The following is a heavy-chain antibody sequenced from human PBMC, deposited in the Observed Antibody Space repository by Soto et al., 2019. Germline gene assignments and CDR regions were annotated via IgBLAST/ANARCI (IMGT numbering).Heavy chain of an antibody. J-gene: IGHJ4*02. Sequence: SETLSLTCTVSGGSISSGGYYWSWIRQHPGKGLEWIGYIYYSGSTYYNPSLKSRVTISVDTSKNQFSLKLSSVTAADTAVYYCARGDYGDYVIGDYWGQGTLVTVSS. CDR1: GGSISSGGYY. CDR2: IYYSGST. D-gene: IGHD4-17*01. V-gene: IGHV4-31*03. CDR3: ARGDYGDYVIGDY.